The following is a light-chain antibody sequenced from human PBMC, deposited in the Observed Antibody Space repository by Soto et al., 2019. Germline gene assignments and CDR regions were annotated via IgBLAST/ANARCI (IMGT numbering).Light chain of an antibody. CDR1: RSISNY. V-gene: IGKV1-27*01. J-gene: IGKJ2*01. CDR3: QKYNSAPYT. CDR2: AAS. Sequence: DIQMTQSPSSLSASVGDAVSLTCRASRSISNYLAWYQQKPGKVPKLLIYAASTLQSGVPSRFSGSGSGTDFTLTITSLQPEDVATYYCQKYNSAPYTFGQGTKLEIK.